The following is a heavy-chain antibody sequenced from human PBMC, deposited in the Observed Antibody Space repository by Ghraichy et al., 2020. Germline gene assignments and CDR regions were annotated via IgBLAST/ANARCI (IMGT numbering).Heavy chain of an antibody. CDR3: ASSGWWELPNFDY. CDR1: GFNFSSYA. Sequence: GGSLRLSCAASGFNFSSYAMSWVRQAQGKGLEWVSAISGSGGSTYYADSVKGRFTISRDNSKNTLYLQMNNLRAEDTAVYYCASSGWWELPNFDYWGQGTLVTVSS. CDR2: ISGSGGST. V-gene: IGHV3-23*01. D-gene: IGHD1-26*01. J-gene: IGHJ4*02.